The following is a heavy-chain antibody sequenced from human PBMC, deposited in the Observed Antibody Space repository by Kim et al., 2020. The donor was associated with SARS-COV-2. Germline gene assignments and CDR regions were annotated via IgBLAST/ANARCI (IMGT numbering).Heavy chain of an antibody. D-gene: IGHD2-15*01. CDR1: GGSISSGDYY. Sequence: SETLSLTCTVSGGSISSGDYYWSWIRQPPGKGLEWIGYIYYSGSTYYNPSLKSRVTISVDTSKNQFSLKLSSVTAADTAVYYCAREIRGDIVERGVPGYWGQGTLVTVSS. CDR3: AREIRGDIVERGVPGY. V-gene: IGHV4-30-4*01. J-gene: IGHJ4*02. CDR2: IYYSGST.